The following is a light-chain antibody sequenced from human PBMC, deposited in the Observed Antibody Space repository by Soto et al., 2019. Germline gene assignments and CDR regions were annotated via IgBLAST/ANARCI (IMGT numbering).Light chain of an antibody. CDR1: QTVSSS. J-gene: IGKJ4*01. Sequence: EIVLTQSPATLSLSPGERATLSCRASQTVSSSLAWYQQKPGQAPRLLIHGASSRVTGIPDRFSGSGSGTDFTLTITRLEPEDFAVYYCQQYQSLTFGGGTKVDI. V-gene: IGKV3-20*01. CDR2: GAS. CDR3: QQYQSLT.